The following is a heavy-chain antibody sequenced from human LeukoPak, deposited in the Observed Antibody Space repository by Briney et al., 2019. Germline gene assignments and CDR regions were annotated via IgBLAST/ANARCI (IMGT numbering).Heavy chain of an antibody. V-gene: IGHV3-21*01. J-gene: IGHJ6*03. CDR2: ISSSGSYI. D-gene: IGHD1-14*01. CDR3: ARVGPWVNPDYHYYYMDV. CDR1: RFTFSSYS. Sequence: GGSLRLSCAASRFTFSSYSMNWVRQAPGKGLEWVSSISSSGSYIYYADSVKGRFTISRDNAKNSLYLQMNSLRAEDTAVYYCARVGPWVNPDYHYYYMDVWGKGSTVTVSS.